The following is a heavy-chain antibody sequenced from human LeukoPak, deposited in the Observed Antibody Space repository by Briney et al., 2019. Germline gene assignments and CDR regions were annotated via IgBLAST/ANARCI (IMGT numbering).Heavy chain of an antibody. CDR1: GFTFDDYA. V-gene: IGHV3-9*01. J-gene: IGHJ4*02. Sequence: GGSLRLSCAASGFTFDDYAMHWVRQAPGKGLEWVSGISWNSGSIGYADSVKGRFTISRDNAKNSLYLQMNSLRAEDTALYYCAKDTDGAATGTTWGHWGQGTLVTVSS. CDR2: ISWNSGSI. D-gene: IGHD6-13*01. CDR3: AKDTDGAATGTTWGH.